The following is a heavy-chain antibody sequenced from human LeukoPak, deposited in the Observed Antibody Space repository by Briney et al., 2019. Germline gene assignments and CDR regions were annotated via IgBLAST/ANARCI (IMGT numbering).Heavy chain of an antibody. CDR1: GGSISSGSYY. J-gene: IGHJ4*02. Sequence: SETLSLTCTVSGGSISSGSYYWTWIRQPAGKGLEWIGRISTSGSTYYNPSLKSRVTIFLDTSKNQFSLNMDSVAAADTAVYCCARGHGDYTVLGFWGQGALVTVSS. D-gene: IGHD4-17*01. CDR2: ISTSGST. CDR3: ARGHGDYTVLGF. V-gene: IGHV4-61*02.